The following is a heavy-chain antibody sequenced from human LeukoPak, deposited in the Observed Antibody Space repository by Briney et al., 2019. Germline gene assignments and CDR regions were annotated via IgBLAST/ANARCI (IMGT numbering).Heavy chain of an antibody. CDR3: ARDYGYYYGSGSYYIPD. V-gene: IGHV3-30-3*01. Sequence: GSLRLSCAASGFTFSSYAMHWVRQAPGKGLEWVAVISYDGSNKYYADSVKGRFTISRDNSKNTLYLQMNSLRAEDTAVFYCARDYGYYYGSGSYYIPDWGQGTLVTVSS. D-gene: IGHD3-10*01. CDR1: GFTFSSYA. CDR2: ISYDGSNK. J-gene: IGHJ4*02.